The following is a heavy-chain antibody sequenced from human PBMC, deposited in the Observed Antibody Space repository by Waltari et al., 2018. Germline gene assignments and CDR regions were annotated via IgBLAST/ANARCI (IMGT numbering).Heavy chain of an antibody. Sequence: EVQFLESGGDLVQPGGSLRLSCAASVFSIGSSAMSWVRQAPGKGPEWVASITRQATTYYAGSVRGRFAISRDESDNKLYLQMSGLRAEDTAMYYCAKDHASSGWPTFDSWGQGTQVTVSS. J-gene: IGHJ4*02. CDR2: ITRQATT. D-gene: IGHD6-19*01. CDR1: VFSIGSSA. V-gene: IGHV3-23*01. CDR3: AKDHASSGWPTFDS.